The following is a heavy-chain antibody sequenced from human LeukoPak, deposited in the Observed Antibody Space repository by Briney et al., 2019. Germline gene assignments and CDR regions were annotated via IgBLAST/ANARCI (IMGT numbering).Heavy chain of an antibody. CDR2: INPDGSYT. CDR1: GFTFSSFW. D-gene: IGHD3-10*01. J-gene: IGHJ4*02. Sequence: PGGSLRLSCSASGFTFSSFWMHWVRQAPGKGLVWVSRINPDGSYTTCADSVKGRFTTSRDNAKNTAYLQMNSLRAEDTAVYYCARDLRSGDHWGQGTLVTASS. CDR3: ARDLRSGDH. V-gene: IGHV3-74*01.